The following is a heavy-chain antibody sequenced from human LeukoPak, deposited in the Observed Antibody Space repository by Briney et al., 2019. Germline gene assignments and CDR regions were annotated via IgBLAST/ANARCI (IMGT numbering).Heavy chain of an antibody. Sequence: SETLSLTCTVSGYSISSGYYWGWIRQPPGKGLAWIGSIYHSGRTYYNPSLKSRVTISVDTSKNQLSLKLNSVTAADTAVYYCARVDWLANHYYYMDVWGKGTTVTVSS. V-gene: IGHV4-38-2*02. CDR1: GYSISSGYY. CDR3: ARVDWLANHYYYMDV. J-gene: IGHJ6*03. D-gene: IGHD2-21*01. CDR2: IYHSGRT.